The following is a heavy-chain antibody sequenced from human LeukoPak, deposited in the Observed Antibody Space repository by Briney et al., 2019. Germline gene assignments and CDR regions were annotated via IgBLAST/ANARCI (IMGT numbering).Heavy chain of an antibody. CDR1: GGSFSGYY. CDR3: ARGRVAIVVVPAAIEGFDY. J-gene: IGHJ4*02. Sequence: SETLSLTCAVYGGSFSGYYWSWIRQPPGKGLEWIGEINHSGSTNYNPSLKSRVTISVDTSKNQFSLKLSSVTAADTAVYYCARGRVAIVVVPAAIEGFDYWGQGTLVTVSS. D-gene: IGHD2-2*01. V-gene: IGHV4-34*01. CDR2: INHSGST.